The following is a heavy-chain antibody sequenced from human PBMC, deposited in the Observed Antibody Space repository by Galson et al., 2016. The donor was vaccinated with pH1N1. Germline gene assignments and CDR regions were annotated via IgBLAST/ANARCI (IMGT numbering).Heavy chain of an antibody. CDR3: ARVRVSTTAPYFDY. CDR1: GFRFSDYG. D-gene: IGHD1-1*01. J-gene: IGHJ4*02. Sequence: SLRLSCATSGFRFSDYGIHWVRQAPGEGLEYVSAIKSNGETTYYADSVKGRFTISRDNSKNMVYLQMGSLRAEDMAVYYCARVRVSTTAPYFDYWGQGTLVTVSS. V-gene: IGHV3-64*02. CDR2: IKSNGETT.